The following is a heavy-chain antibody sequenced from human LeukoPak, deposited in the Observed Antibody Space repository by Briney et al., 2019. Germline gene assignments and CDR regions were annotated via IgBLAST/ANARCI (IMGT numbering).Heavy chain of an antibody. CDR2: VHYTGSV. D-gene: IGHD6-6*01. CDR3: ARWKYTSAPHWFDP. Sequence: SQTLSLTCTVSGGSMRDQYWCWIRQPPGKGLEWIGYVHYTGSVSYSPSLMDRVTMSVDTATNQFALKLYSVTAADTAVYFCARWKYTSAPHWFDPWGQGTLVTVSS. J-gene: IGHJ5*02. V-gene: IGHV4-59*11. CDR1: GGSMRDQY.